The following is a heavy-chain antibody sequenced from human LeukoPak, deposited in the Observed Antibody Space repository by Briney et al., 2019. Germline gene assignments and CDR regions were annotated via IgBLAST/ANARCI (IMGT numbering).Heavy chain of an antibody. V-gene: IGHV4-4*07. J-gene: IGHJ6*03. Sequence: SETLSLTCTVSGGSISSYYWSWIRQPAGKGLEWIGRIYTSGSTIYNPSLKSRVTMSVDTSKNRFSLKLSSVTAADTAVYYCARGRYESTRLSAYYYYYMDVWGKGTTVTVSS. CDR3: ARGRYESTRLSAYYYYYMDV. CDR1: GGSISSYY. D-gene: IGHD1-14*01. CDR2: IYTSGST.